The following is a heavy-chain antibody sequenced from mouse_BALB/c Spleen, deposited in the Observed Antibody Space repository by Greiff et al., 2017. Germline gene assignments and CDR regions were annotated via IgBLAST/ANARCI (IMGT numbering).Heavy chain of an antibody. D-gene: IGHD2-13*01. V-gene: IGHV2-9*02. J-gene: IGHJ3*01. CDR2: IWAGGGT. CDR1: GFSLTSYG. CDR3: ARGGDGDDSWFAY. Sequence: VQRVESGPGLVAPSQSLSISCTVSGFSLTSYGVHWVRQPPGKGLEWLGVIWAGGGTNYNSALMSRLTISTDNSKSQVFLKMNSLQTDDTAMYYCARGGDGDDSWFAYWGQGTLVTVSA.